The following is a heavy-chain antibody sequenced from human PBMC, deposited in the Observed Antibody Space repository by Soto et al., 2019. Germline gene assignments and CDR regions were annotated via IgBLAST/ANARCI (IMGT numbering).Heavy chain of an antibody. D-gene: IGHD1-26*01. CDR2: IYYSGST. CDR3: ATQEVGGSYVYTFDP. Sequence: SETLSLTCTVAGSSITSSSYYWGWIRQPPGKGLEWIGSIYYSGSTYYNPSPKSRVTISVDTSKNQFSLKLSSVTAADTAVYYCATQEVGGSYVYTFDPWGQGTLVTVS. CDR1: GSSITSSSYY. V-gene: IGHV4-39*01. J-gene: IGHJ5*02.